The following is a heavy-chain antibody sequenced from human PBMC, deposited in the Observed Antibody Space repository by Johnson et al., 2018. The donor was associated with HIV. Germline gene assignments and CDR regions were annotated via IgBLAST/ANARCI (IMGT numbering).Heavy chain of an antibody. CDR2: IYSGGST. CDR1: GFSFSSYG. CDR3: ARVRWLQLGAFDI. D-gene: IGHD5-24*01. V-gene: IGHV3-NL1*01. J-gene: IGHJ3*02. Sequence: QLVESGGGVVQPGRSLRLSCAASGFSFSSYGMHWVRQAPGKGLEWVSVIYSGGSTYYADSVKGRFTISRDNSKNTLYLQMNSLRAEDTAVYYCARVRWLQLGAFDIWGQGTMVTVSS.